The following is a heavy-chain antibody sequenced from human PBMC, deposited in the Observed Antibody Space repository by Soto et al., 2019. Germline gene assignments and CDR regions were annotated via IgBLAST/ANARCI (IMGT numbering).Heavy chain of an antibody. D-gene: IGHD3-3*01. CDR2: IYYSGST. Sequence: SSETLSLTCTVSGGSISSYYWSWIRQPPGKGLEWIGYIYYSGSTNYNPSLKSRVTISVDTSKNQFSLKLSSVTAADTAVYYCARGWEDYDFWSGYWARYYYYYMDVWGKGTTVNVSS. J-gene: IGHJ6*03. CDR1: GGSISSYY. V-gene: IGHV4-59*01. CDR3: ARGWEDYDFWSGYWARYYYYYMDV.